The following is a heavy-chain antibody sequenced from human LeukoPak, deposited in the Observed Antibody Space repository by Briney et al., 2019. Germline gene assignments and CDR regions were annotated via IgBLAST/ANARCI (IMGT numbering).Heavy chain of an antibody. CDR2: IKSKTDGGTT. D-gene: IGHD3-3*01. CDR1: GFTFSNAW. Sequence: GGSLRLSCAASGFTFSNAWMSWVRQAPGKGLEWVGRIKSKTDGGTTDYAAPVKGRFTISRDDSKNTLYLQMNSLKTEDTAVYYCTTAGIEIGYYYGMDVWGQGTTVTVSS. V-gene: IGHV3-15*01. J-gene: IGHJ6*02. CDR3: TTAGIEIGYYYGMDV.